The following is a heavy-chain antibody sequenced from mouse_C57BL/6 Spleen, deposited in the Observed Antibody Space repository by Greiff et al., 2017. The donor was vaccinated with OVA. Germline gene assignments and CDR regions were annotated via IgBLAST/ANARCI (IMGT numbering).Heavy chain of an antibody. D-gene: IGHD1-1*01. CDR2: IDPETGGT. J-gene: IGHJ1*03. V-gene: IGHV1-15*01. CDR1: GYTFTDYE. CDR3: TRWDGSRYFDV. Sequence: QVHVKQSGAELVRPGASVTLSCKASGYTFTDYEMHWVKQTPVHGLEWIGAIDPETGGTAYNQKFKGKAILTADKSSSTAYMELRSLTSEDSAVYYCTRWDGSRYFDVWGTGTTVTVSS.